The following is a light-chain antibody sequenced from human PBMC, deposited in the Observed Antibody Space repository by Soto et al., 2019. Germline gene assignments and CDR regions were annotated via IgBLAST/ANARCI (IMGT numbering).Light chain of an antibody. CDR3: QQYNNWPPAT. CDR2: GAS. J-gene: IGKJ5*01. Sequence: EIVMTQSPATLSVSPGERATLSCRASQSVSSNLAWYQQKPGQAPRLLIYGASTRATGIPARFSGSGSGTAFTLTISSLQSEDFAVYYCQQYNNWPPATFGQGTLLEIK. V-gene: IGKV3-15*01. CDR1: QSVSSN.